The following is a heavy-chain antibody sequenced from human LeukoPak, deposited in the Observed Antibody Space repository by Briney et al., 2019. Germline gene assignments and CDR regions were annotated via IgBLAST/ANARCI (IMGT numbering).Heavy chain of an antibody. J-gene: IGHJ4*02. CDR1: GFTFSSYS. V-gene: IGHV3-21*01. CDR2: ISSSSSYI. D-gene: IGHD4-23*01. Sequence: GGSLRLSCAASGFTFSSYSMNWVRQAPGKGLEWVSSISSSSSYIYYADSVKGRFTISRDNAKNSLYLQMNSLRAEDTAVYYCARDNIGRSVARSAPGYWGQGTLVTVSS. CDR3: ARDNIGRSVARSAPGY.